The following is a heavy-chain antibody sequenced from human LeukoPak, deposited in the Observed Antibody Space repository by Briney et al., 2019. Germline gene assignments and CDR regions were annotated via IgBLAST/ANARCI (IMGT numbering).Heavy chain of an antibody. V-gene: IGHV4-4*07. CDR2: IYTIGST. CDR1: GGSISSYY. CDR3: ARVWWDDDAFDI. D-gene: IGHD2-8*02. J-gene: IGHJ3*02. Sequence: SETLSLTCTVSGGSISSYYWSWIRQPAGKGLEWIGRIYTIGSTNYNPSLKSRVTISVDKCKNQFSLKLSSVTAADTAVYYCARVWWDDDAFDIWGQGTMVTVSS.